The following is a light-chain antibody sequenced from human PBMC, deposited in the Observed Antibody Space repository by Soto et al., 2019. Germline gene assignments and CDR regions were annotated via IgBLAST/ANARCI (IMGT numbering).Light chain of an antibody. CDR2: KAS. CDR1: QSIGSW. CDR3: QQYESYPLS. J-gene: IGKJ4*01. V-gene: IGKV1-5*03. Sequence: DIQMTQSPSTLSASVGDRVTITCRASQSIGSWLAWYQQKPGKAPKVVISKASGLESGVPSRFSGRGSGTEFTLTISSLQPDDCATYYCQQYESYPLSFGGGTKVELK.